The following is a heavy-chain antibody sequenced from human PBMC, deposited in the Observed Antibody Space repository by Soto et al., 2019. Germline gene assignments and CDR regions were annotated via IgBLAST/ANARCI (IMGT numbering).Heavy chain of an antibody. CDR3: ARDGYGDYGF. Sequence: QVQLVQSGAEVKKPGTSVKVSCKASGYTFTSNGISWVRQAPGQGLEWMGWISTYNGNTNYAQKLQGRVTMTRDTSTSIAYMVLRDLSSDDTAVYYCARDGYGDYGFWGQGSLVTVSS. J-gene: IGHJ4*02. D-gene: IGHD4-17*01. V-gene: IGHV1-18*01. CDR2: ISTYNGNT. CDR1: GYTFTSNG.